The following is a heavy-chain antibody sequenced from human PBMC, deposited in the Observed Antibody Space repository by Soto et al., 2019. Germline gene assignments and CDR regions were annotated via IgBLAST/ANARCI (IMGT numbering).Heavy chain of an antibody. D-gene: IGHD1-1*01. V-gene: IGHV3-33*01. CDR3: ASDGIGGTAFRRFLEY. J-gene: IGHJ4*02. Sequence: QVLLVESGGGVAQPGRSLRLSCAASKSIFTGYCMHWVRQTPGKGLEWVAVIRFDGTDEHYADSVKGRFTISRDNSKNRLYLQRHSLRVEEKALYYCASDGIGGTAFRRFLEYWGQGSLVTVAS. CDR2: IRFDGTDE. CDR1: KSIFTGYC.